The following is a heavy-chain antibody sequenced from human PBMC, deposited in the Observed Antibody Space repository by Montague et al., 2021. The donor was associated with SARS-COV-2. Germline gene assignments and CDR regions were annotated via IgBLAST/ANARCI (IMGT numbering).Heavy chain of an antibody. D-gene: IGHD6-13*01. Sequence: SETLSLTCTVSDDTIGPYYWCWIRPPPGKGLEWIGYIYNSATTKYNSSLKRRATISEDRSKNLLSLKINSVTAADTAVYYCARGLLGYSGSWDLWGQGTLVTVSA. V-gene: IGHV4-4*09. CDR1: DDTIGPYY. CDR3: ARGLLGYSGSWDL. CDR2: IYNSATT. J-gene: IGHJ5*02.